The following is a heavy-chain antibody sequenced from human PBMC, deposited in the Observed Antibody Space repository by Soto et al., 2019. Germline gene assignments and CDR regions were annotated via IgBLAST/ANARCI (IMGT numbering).Heavy chain of an antibody. CDR3: ARGKYSGYDRSVRGASYYYYGMDV. J-gene: IGHJ6*02. Sequence: ASVKVSCKASGYTFTSYGISWVRQAPGQGLEWMGWISAYDGNTNYAQKFQGRVTMTTDTSTSTAYMELRSLRSDDTAVYYCARGKYSGYDRSVRGASYYYYGMDVWGQGTTVTVSS. D-gene: IGHD5-12*01. V-gene: IGHV1-18*04. CDR1: GYTFTSYG. CDR2: ISAYDGNT.